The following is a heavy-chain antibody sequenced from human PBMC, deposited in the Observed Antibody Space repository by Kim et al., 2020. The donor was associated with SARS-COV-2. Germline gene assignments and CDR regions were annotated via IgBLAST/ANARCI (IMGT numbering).Heavy chain of an antibody. J-gene: IGHJ6*02. CDR3: AKDHHTAMVRGVSMDV. Sequence: SVKGRITISRDNSKNTLYLQMNSLRAEDTAVYYCAKDHHTAMVRGVSMDVWGQGTTVTVSS. V-gene: IGHV3-33*06. D-gene: IGHD5-18*01.